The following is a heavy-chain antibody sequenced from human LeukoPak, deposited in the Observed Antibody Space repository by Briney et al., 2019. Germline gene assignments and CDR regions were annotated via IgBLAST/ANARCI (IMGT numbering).Heavy chain of an antibody. D-gene: IGHD3-9*01. CDR3: ARAGYDILTGPIPPYYYYYYYMDV. J-gene: IGHJ6*03. Sequence: GASVKVSCKASGYTFTGYYMHWVRQAPGQGLEWMGWINPNSGGTNYAQKFQGRVTMTRDTSISTAYMELSRLRSDDTAVYYCARAGYDILTGPIPPYYYYYYYMDVWGKGTTVTVSS. CDR2: INPNSGGT. V-gene: IGHV1-2*02. CDR1: GYTFTGYY.